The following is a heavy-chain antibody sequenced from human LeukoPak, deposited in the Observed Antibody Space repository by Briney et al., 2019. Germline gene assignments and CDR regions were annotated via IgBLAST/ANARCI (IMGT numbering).Heavy chain of an antibody. J-gene: IGHJ3*02. Sequence: GGSLRLSCAASGFTFSNYGMHWVRQAPGKGLEWVASIRYDGFNKYYADSLKGRFTISRDNSKNTLYLQMNSLRAEETAVYYCAKKTIVGATVDAFDIWGQGTMVIVSS. V-gene: IGHV3-30*02. CDR3: AKKTIVGATVDAFDI. CDR2: IRYDGFNK. CDR1: GFTFSNYG. D-gene: IGHD1-26*01.